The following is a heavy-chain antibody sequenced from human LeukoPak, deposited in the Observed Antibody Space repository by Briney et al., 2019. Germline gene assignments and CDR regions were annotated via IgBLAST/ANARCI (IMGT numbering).Heavy chain of an antibody. D-gene: IGHD3-22*01. CDR3: ARAAYDNSGYLTL. J-gene: IGHJ4*02. CDR1: GFTFSSYA. V-gene: IGHV3-33*08. Sequence: GGSLRLSCAASGFTFSSYAMHWVRQAPGKGLEWVAVIWYDGTNKYYADSVKGRFTISRDSPKNTLYLQMNSLRAEDTAVYYCARAAYDNSGYLTLWGQGTLVTVSS. CDR2: IWYDGTNK.